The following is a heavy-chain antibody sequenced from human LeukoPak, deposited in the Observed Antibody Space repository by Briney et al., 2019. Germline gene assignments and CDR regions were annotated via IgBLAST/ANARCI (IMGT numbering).Heavy chain of an antibody. J-gene: IGHJ4*02. Sequence: GKSLRLSCAASGFTFSGYPIHWVRQAPGKGLEWVAVISYDGSNKYYADSVKGRFTISRDNSKNTLYLQMNSLRAEDTAVYYCARDLPITNYYDSSAPLGWGQGTLVTVSS. CDR3: ARDLPITNYYDSSAPLG. CDR1: GFTFSGYP. D-gene: IGHD3-22*01. CDR2: ISYDGSNK. V-gene: IGHV3-30*04.